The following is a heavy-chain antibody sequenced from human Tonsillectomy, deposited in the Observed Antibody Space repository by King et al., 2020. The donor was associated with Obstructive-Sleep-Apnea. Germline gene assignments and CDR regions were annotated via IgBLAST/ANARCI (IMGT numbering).Heavy chain of an antibody. V-gene: IGHV3-9*01. Sequence: VQLVESGGGLVQPGRSLRLSCVASGFTFDDYAMHWGRQAPGKGLEWVSGISWNSGSIGYVDSVKGRFTISRDNVKKSLYLQMNSLRVEATALYYCAKDKDSSGWYADYWGQGTLVTVSS. CDR2: ISWNSGSI. CDR1: GFTFDDYA. J-gene: IGHJ4*02. D-gene: IGHD6-19*01. CDR3: AKDKDSSGWYADY.